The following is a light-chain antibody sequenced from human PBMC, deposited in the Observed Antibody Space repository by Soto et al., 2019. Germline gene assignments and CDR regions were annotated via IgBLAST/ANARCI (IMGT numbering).Light chain of an antibody. CDR2: GAS. J-gene: IGKJ5*01. Sequence: EIALTQSPATLSLSPGERATLSCRASQSVSANYLAWYQQKPGQAPRLLIYGASSRATGIADRFSGSGSGTDFTLTISRLEPEDFAVYYCQQYGISPPITFGQGTRLEIK. V-gene: IGKV3-20*01. CDR3: QQYGISPPIT. CDR1: QSVSANY.